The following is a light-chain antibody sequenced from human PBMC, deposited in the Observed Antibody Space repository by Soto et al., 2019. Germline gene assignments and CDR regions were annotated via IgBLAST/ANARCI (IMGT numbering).Light chain of an antibody. J-gene: IGLJ1*01. CDR2: EVN. Sequence: PALTQPASLTGSPGQSISISCTGTSSDIGAYDYVSWFQQHPGKAPKLMISEVNNRPSGVSNRFSGSKSGNTAYLTIYGIQVEDEAEYFCVSFTPTSPHVFADGTKDTVL. CDR1: SSDIGAYDY. V-gene: IGLV2-14*01. CDR3: VSFTPTSPHV.